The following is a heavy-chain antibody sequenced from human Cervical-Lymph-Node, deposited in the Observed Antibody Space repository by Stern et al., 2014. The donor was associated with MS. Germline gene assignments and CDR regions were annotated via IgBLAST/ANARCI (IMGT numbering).Heavy chain of an antibody. CDR2: TSTRGTSI. CDR3: ARQDDFWLDY. V-gene: IGHV3-11*01. J-gene: IGHJ4*02. D-gene: IGHD3-3*01. CDR1: GFTFSDYY. Sequence: QVQLVESGGGLVKPGGSLRLSCAASGFTFSDYYMTWIRQAPGKGLEWVSHTSTRGTSIYYADSVKGRFTISWDNGKNSLYLQMDSLRADDTAVYYCARQDDFWLDYWGQGTLVAVSS.